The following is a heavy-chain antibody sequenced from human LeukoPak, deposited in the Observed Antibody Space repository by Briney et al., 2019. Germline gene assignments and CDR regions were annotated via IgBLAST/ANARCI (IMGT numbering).Heavy chain of an antibody. CDR1: GYTLIELS. J-gene: IGHJ4*02. D-gene: IGHD1-26*01. V-gene: IGHV1-24*01. Sequence: ASVKVSCKVSGYTLIELSMHWVRQAPGKGLEWMGGFDPEDGETIYAQKFQGRVTMTEDTSTDTAYMELSSLRSEDTAVYYCASVKGWELLRPFDYWGQGTLVTVSS. CDR3: ASVKGWELLRPFDY. CDR2: FDPEDGET.